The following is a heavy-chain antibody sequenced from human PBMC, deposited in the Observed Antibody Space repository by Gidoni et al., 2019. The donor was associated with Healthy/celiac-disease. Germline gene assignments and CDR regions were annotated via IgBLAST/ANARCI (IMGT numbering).Heavy chain of an antibody. CDR3: ARVDGGPDY. Sequence: QVQLQQWGAGLLKPSETLSLTCAAYGGSFSGYYWSWIRQPPGKGLEWIGEINHSGSTNYNPSLKSRVTISVDTSKNQFSLKLSSVTAADTAVYYCARVDGGPDYWGQGTLVTVSS. CDR2: INHSGST. D-gene: IGHD2-15*01. CDR1: GGSFSGYY. V-gene: IGHV4-34*01. J-gene: IGHJ4*02.